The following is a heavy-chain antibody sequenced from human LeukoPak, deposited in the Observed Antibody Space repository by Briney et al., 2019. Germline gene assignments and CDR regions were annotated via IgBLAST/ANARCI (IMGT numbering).Heavy chain of an antibody. J-gene: IGHJ4*02. Sequence: SETPSLTCDVSGGSIDSTNWWNWVRQPPGKGLEWIGEIHHDGRINYNPSLKSRVTLSVDKSKNQFSLRLNSVTAADTAMYYCARSHDHLWGNYPDYWGQGTLVTVSS. V-gene: IGHV4/OR15-8*01. D-gene: IGHD3-16*02. CDR2: IHHDGRI. CDR1: GGSIDSTNW. CDR3: ARSHDHLWGNYPDY.